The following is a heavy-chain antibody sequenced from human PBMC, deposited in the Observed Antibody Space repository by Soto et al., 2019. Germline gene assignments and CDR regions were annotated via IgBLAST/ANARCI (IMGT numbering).Heavy chain of an antibody. V-gene: IGHV1-69*09. CDR1: GIMSSGYG. J-gene: IGHJ6*02. D-gene: IGHD3-3*01. CDR2: INPILDST. CDR3: ARDAPPPELRFLEWHNYDYNGMDV. Sequence: QEQVVQSGPAKKEPGSSVKVSCRASGIMSSGYGFSWVRQAPGQGLEWVGMINPILDSTHYAQNLQGRVSLSVDKSTETAYLEVTSLRLEDTAIYFCARDAPPPELRFLEWHNYDYNGMDVWGQGTTVTVSS.